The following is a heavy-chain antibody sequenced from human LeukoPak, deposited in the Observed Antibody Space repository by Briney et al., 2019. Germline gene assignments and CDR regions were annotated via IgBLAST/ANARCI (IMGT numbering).Heavy chain of an antibody. Sequence: PSETLSLTCAVYGGSFSGYCWSWIRQPPGKGLEWIGEINHSGSTNYNPSLKSRVTISVDTSKNQFSLKLSSVTAADTAVYYCARSPPSMVRGVIIISYFDYWGQGTLVTVSS. CDR1: GGSFSGYC. CDR3: ARSPPSMVRGVIIISYFDY. V-gene: IGHV4-34*01. J-gene: IGHJ4*02. CDR2: INHSGST. D-gene: IGHD3-10*01.